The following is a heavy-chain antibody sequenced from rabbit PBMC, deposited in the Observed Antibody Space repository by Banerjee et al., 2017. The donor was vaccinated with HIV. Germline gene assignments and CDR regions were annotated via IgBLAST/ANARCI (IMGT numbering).Heavy chain of an antibody. D-gene: IGHD5-1*01. J-gene: IGHJ4*01. CDR1: GFSFSSNYW. CDR2: IYTSSSGST. V-gene: IGHV1S40*01. CDR3: ARQGGFGVEFNL. Sequence: QSLEESGGDLVKPGASLTLTCTASGFSFSSNYWICWVRQAPGKGLEWIGCIYTSSSGSTYYASWAKGRFTISKTSSTTVTLQMTSLTAADTATYFCARQGGFGVEFNLWGQGTLVTVS.